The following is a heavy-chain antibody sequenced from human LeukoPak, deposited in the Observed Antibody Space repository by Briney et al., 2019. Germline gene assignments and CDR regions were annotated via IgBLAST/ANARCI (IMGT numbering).Heavy chain of an antibody. D-gene: IGHD6-19*01. CDR3: ARSSRYSSGWPY. Sequence: SETLSLTCAVYGGSFSGYYWSWIRQPPGKGLEWIGEINHSRSTNYNPSLKSRVTISVDTSKNQFSLKLSSVTAADTAVYYCARSSRYSSGWPYWGQGTLVTVSS. J-gene: IGHJ4*02. V-gene: IGHV4-34*01. CDR2: INHSRST. CDR1: GGSFSGYY.